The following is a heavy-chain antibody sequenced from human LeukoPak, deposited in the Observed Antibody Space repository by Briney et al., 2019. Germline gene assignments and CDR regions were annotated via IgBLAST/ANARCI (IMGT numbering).Heavy chain of an antibody. CDR3: ARRGSPDGYYHGMDV. CDR1: GGSISSYY. J-gene: IGHJ6*02. Sequence: PSETLSLTCTVSGGSISSYYWSWIRQPPGKGLGWIGYIHYSGSTNYNPSLKSRVTISVDTSKNQFSLKLSSVTAADTAVYYCARRGSPDGYYHGMDVWGQGTTVTVSS. CDR2: IHYSGST. V-gene: IGHV4-59*08. D-gene: IGHD5-24*01.